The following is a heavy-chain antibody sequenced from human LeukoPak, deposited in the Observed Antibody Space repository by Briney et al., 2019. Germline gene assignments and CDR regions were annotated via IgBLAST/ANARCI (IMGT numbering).Heavy chain of an antibody. J-gene: IGHJ4*02. CDR1: GYTFTSYA. CDR3: ARDTHYGSGSLDY. D-gene: IGHD3-10*01. Sequence: ASVKVSCKASGYTFTSYAMHWVRQAPGQRLEWVGWINAGNGNTKYSQKFQGRVTITRDTSASTAYMELSSLRSEDTAVYYCARDTHYGSGSLDYWGQGTLVTVSS. V-gene: IGHV1-3*01. CDR2: INAGNGNT.